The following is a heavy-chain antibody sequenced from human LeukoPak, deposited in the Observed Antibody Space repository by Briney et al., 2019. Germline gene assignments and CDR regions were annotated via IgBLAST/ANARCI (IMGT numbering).Heavy chain of an antibody. CDR2: IYYSGST. D-gene: IGHD2-21*02. V-gene: IGHV4-61*01. J-gene: IGHJ4*02. CDR1: GGSVSSGSYY. Sequence: SKTLSLTCTVSGGSVSSGSYYWSWIRQPPGKGLEWIGYIYYSGSTNYNPSLKSRVTISVDTSKNQFSLKLSSVTAADTAVYYCARDGTPQGDYYFDYWGQGTLVTVSS. CDR3: ARDGTPQGDYYFDY.